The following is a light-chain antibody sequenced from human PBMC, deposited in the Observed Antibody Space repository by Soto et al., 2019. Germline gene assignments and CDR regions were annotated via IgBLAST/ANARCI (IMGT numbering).Light chain of an antibody. V-gene: IGLV2-11*01. CDR2: DVS. CDR1: SSDVGGYHY. Sequence: SALTQPRSVSGSPGQSVTISCTGTSSDVGGYHYVSWYQQHPGKAPKLMIYDVSKRPSGVPYRFSGSKSGNTASLTISGLQAEDEADYYCCSYAGSYTVVFGGGTKLTVL. CDR3: CSYAGSYTVV. J-gene: IGLJ2*01.